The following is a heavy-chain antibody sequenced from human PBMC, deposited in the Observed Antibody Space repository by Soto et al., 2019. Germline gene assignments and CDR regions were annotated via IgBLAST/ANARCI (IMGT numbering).Heavy chain of an antibody. CDR1: GFTFSSYA. Sequence: GGSLRLSCAASGFTFSSYAMSWVRQAPGKGLEWVSAISGSGGSTYYADSVKGRFTISRDNSKNTLYLQMNSLRAEDTAVYYCAKSPSATVVTPFWYFDLWGRGTLVTVSS. J-gene: IGHJ2*01. CDR2: ISGSGGST. D-gene: IGHD2-15*01. V-gene: IGHV3-23*01. CDR3: AKSPSATVVTPFWYFDL.